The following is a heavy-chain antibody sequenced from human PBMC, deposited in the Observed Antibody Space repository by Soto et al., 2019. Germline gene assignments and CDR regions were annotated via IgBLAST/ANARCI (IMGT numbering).Heavy chain of an antibody. CDR3: AKDRQIIAGYYYYYGMDV. CDR2: ISGSGGST. V-gene: IGHV3-23*01. Sequence: LRLSCAASGFTFSSYAMSWVRQAPGKGLEWVSAISGSGGSTYYADSVKGRFTISRDNSKNTLYLQMNSLRAEDTAVYYCAKDRQIIAGYYYYYGMDVWGQGTTVTVSS. J-gene: IGHJ6*02. CDR1: GFTFSSYA. D-gene: IGHD6-13*01.